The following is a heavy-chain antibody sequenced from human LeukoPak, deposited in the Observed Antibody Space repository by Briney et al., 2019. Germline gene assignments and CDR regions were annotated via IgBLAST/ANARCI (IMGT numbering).Heavy chain of an antibody. CDR3: ATGAYFAD. CDR1: GFTFSRYG. D-gene: IGHD2-21*01. Sequence: GGTLRLSCAASGFTFSRYGMSWVRQALGKGLEWVSTISDSGGDTYHADSVKGRFTISRDNSMNRLYLQMNSLRAEDTAVYYCATGAYFADWGQGTLVTVSS. J-gene: IGHJ4*02. CDR2: ISDSGGDT. V-gene: IGHV3-23*01.